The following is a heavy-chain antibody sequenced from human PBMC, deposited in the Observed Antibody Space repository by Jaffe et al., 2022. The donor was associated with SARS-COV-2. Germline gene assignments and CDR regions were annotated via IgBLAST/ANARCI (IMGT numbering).Heavy chain of an antibody. CDR1: GFTFSTCA. Sequence: EVQLVESGGGLVQPGGSLRLSCAASGFTFSTCAMSWVRQAPGKGLEWVSAVGNSGRDTYYADSVKGRFTISRDNSENTLYLQMNSLRAEDTAVYYCAKYYYDGSDYLPCFDYWGQGTLVTVSS. V-gene: IGHV3-23*04. CDR3: AKYYYDGSDYLPCFDY. CDR2: VGNSGRDT. D-gene: IGHD3-22*01. J-gene: IGHJ4*02.